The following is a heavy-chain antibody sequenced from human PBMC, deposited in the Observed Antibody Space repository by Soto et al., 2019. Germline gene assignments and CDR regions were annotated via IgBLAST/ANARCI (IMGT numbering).Heavy chain of an antibody. D-gene: IGHD6-13*01. CDR1: GGTFSSYT. Sequence: QVQLVQSGAEVKKPGSSVKVSCKASGGTFSSYTISWVRQAPGQGLEWMGRIIPILGIANYAQKFQGRVTITADKSTSTAYMELSSLRSEDTAVYYCARDRSSSWYVWWFDPWGQGTLVTVSS. CDR3: ARDRSSSWYVWWFDP. V-gene: IGHV1-69*08. CDR2: IIPILGIA. J-gene: IGHJ5*02.